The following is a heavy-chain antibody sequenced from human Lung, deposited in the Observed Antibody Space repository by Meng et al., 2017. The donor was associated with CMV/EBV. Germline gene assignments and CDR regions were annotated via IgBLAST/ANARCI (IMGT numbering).Heavy chain of an antibody. CDR3: ARPIGPSRGYYCGMDV. D-gene: IGHD3-22*01. J-gene: IGHJ6*02. Sequence: LVXVSXXASGYTFTDYYMHWVRQAPGQGLEWMGWINPNSGGTNYAQKFQGRVAMTRDTSISTAYMELSRTRSDDTAVYYCARPIGPSRGYYCGMDVWGQGTXVTVSS. CDR2: INPNSGGT. V-gene: IGHV1-2*02. CDR1: GYTFTDYY.